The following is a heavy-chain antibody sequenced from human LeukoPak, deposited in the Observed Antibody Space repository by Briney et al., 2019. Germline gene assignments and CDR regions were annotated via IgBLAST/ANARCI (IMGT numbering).Heavy chain of an antibody. Sequence: GGSLRLSCAASGFTFSSYGMHWVRQAPGKGLEWVAFIRYDGSNKYYADSVKGRFTISRDNSKNTLYLQMNSLRAEDTAVYYCAKDLGYSSSYNITLPDYWGQGTLVTVSS. CDR3: AKDLGYSSSYNITLPDY. V-gene: IGHV3-30*02. CDR2: IRYDGSNK. J-gene: IGHJ4*02. CDR1: GFTFSSYG. D-gene: IGHD6-6*01.